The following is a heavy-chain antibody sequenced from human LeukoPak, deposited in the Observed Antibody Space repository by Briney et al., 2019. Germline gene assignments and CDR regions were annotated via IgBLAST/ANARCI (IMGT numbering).Heavy chain of an antibody. D-gene: IGHD3-22*01. Sequence: PSETLSLTCTVSGGSISSYYWSWIRQPPGKGLEWIGYIYYSGSTNYNPSLKSRVTISVDTSKNQFSLKLSSVTAADTAVYYCARVCYYDSSGYWVYYFDYWGQGTLVTVSS. J-gene: IGHJ4*02. CDR2: IYYSGST. CDR3: ARVCYYDSSGYWVYYFDY. V-gene: IGHV4-59*01. CDR1: GGSISSYY.